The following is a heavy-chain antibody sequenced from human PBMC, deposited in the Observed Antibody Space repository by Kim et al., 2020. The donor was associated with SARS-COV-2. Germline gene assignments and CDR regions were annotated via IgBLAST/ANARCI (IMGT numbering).Heavy chain of an antibody. CDR3: TRGTCAYQSRLYPFDS. Sequence: ASVKVSCKVSGYTFISYDIHWVRQAPGQGLEWMGMINPTGGSTDYAQKFQGRVTMTRDTSTSTLYMELSRLRSDDTAVYYCTRGTCAYQSRLYPFDSWGQGTLVTVSS. V-gene: IGHV1-46*01. J-gene: IGHJ4*02. D-gene: IGHD3-22*01. CDR2: INPTGGST. CDR1: GYTFISYD.